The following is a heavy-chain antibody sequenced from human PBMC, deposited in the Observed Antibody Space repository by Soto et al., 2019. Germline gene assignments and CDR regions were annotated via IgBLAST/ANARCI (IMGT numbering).Heavy chain of an antibody. V-gene: IGHV1-46*01. Sequence: AASVKVSCKASGYTFTSYYMHWVRQAPGQGLEWMGIINPSGGSTSYAQKFQGRVTMTRDTSTSTVYMELSSLRSEDTAVYYCARESAGTLFYYYYYYGMDVWGQGTTVTVSS. CDR3: ARESAGTLFYYYYYYGMDV. J-gene: IGHJ6*02. D-gene: IGHD6-13*01. CDR2: INPSGGST. CDR1: GYTFTSYY.